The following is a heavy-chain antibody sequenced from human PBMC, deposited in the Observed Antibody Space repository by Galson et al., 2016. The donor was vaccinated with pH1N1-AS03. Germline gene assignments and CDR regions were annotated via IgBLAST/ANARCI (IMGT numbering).Heavy chain of an antibody. D-gene: IGHD6-19*01. J-gene: IGHJ6*02. CDR3: ARAMYTSGWYGMDV. CDR1: GFIFSGDW. CDR2: ITSDGSSI. Sequence: SLRLSCAASGFIFSGDWMHWVRQVPGKGLVWVSRITSDGSSISYADAVKGRFTTSRDNAKNTLYLQMKSLRAEDTAVYHCARAMYTSGWYGMDVWGQGTTVTVSS. V-gene: IGHV3-74*01.